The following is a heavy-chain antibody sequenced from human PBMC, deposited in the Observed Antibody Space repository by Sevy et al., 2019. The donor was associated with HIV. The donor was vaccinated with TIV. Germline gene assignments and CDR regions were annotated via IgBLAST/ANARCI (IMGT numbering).Heavy chain of an antibody. CDR2: IKHDRSEK. CDR3: AQSSPVATVSARTPHNKGVDF. D-gene: IGHD5-12*01. J-gene: IGHJ4*02. V-gene: IGHV3-7*01. CDR1: GFTFSSYW. Sequence: GGSLRLSCAASGFTFSSYWMSWVRQAPGKGLEWVANIKHDRSEKYYVDSVKGRFTISRDNSKNALYLQMNSLRADDTAVFYCAQSSPVATVSARTPHNKGVDFWGQGTLVTVSS.